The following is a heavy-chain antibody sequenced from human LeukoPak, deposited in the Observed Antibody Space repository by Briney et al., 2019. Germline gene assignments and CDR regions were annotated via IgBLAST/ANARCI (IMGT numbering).Heavy chain of an antibody. CDR2: IDPSGGST. CDR3: ARGRGIAAPGPRSLFDY. V-gene: IGHV1-46*01. Sequence: AAVKVSCKASGYTFTKYYMHWVRQAPGQGLEWMGIIDPSGGSTSYAQTFQGRVTMTRDTSTSTFYMELSSLRSEDTAVYYCARGRGIAAPGPRSLFDYWGQGTLVTVSS. J-gene: IGHJ4*02. D-gene: IGHD6-13*01. CDR1: GYTFTKYY.